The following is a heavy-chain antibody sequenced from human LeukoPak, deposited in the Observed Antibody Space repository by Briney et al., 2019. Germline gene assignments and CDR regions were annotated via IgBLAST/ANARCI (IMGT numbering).Heavy chain of an antibody. CDR3: ARELKAAAGITYYFDY. V-gene: IGHV3-20*04. Sequence: GGSLRLSCGASGFMFDDHGMSWVRQAPGKGLEWVSKISWNGDRTGYADSVKGRFTISRDNAKNSLYLQMNNLRVEDTAFYFCARELKAAAGITYYFDYWGQGTLVTVSP. CDR2: ISWNGDRT. D-gene: IGHD6-13*01. J-gene: IGHJ4*02. CDR1: GFMFDDHG.